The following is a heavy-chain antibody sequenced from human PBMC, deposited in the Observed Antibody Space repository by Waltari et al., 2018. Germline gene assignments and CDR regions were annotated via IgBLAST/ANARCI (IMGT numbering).Heavy chain of an antibody. CDR3: AKDLTGWGAFDI. CDR1: GFTFSNYD. V-gene: IGHV3-23*01. D-gene: IGHD1-20*01. Sequence: EVQLLESGGGLVQPGGSLRLSCTASGFTFSNYDLNWVRQAPGRGIGWVLRLGGSAALTEDADSVKGRFISSRENSKNTLFLQMNSLRAEDTAIYYCAKDLTGWGAFDIWGQGTMVTVSS. CDR2: LGGSAALT. J-gene: IGHJ3*02.